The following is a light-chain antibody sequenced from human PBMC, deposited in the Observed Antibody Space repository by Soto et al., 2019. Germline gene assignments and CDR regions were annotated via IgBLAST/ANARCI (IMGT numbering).Light chain of an antibody. Sequence: QSALTQPASVSGSPGQSITISCTGTSSDVGSYNYVSWYQQHPGKAPKIMIYEVSNRPSGVSNRFSGSKSGNTASLTISGLQAEDEADYYCAAWDDSLNGRVFGGGTKLTVL. CDR2: EVS. CDR3: AAWDDSLNGRV. J-gene: IGLJ3*02. CDR1: SSDVGSYNY. V-gene: IGLV2-14*01.